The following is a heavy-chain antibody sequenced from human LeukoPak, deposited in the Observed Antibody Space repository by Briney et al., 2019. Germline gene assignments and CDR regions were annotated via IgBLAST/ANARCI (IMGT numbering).Heavy chain of an antibody. CDR2: IYYSGST. J-gene: IGHJ6*03. D-gene: IGHD3-10*01. Sequence: TLSLTCTVSGGSISSGDYYWSWIRQPPGKGLEWIGYIYYSGSTSYNPSLKSRVIISVDTSKNQFSLKLSSVTAADTAVYYCATSPTPRGAYYYYMDVWGKGTTVTVSS. CDR3: ATSPTPRGAYYYYMDV. V-gene: IGHV4-30-4*08. CDR1: GGSISSGDYY.